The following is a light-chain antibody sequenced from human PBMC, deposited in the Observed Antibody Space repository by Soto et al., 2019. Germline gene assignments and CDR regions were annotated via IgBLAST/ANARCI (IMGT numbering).Light chain of an antibody. Sequence: EVVLTQSPGTLSLSPGESATLSCRASQSVTNNYFAWYQQKPGQAPRLLIFGSSDRATGIPDRFSGSGSGTEFTLTISRLETEDFAVYYCHQYGSSPPYTFGQVTKLEIK. CDR2: GSS. J-gene: IGKJ2*01. CDR1: QSVTNNY. CDR3: HQYGSSPPYT. V-gene: IGKV3-20*01.